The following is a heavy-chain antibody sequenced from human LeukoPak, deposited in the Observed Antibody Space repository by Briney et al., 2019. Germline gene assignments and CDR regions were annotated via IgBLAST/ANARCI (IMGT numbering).Heavy chain of an antibody. V-gene: IGHV1-46*01. D-gene: IGHD4-11*01. CDR1: GYTFTGYY. CDR2: IKPSDGST. J-gene: IGHJ4*02. Sequence: AASVKVSCKASGYTFTGYYMHWVRQAPGQGLEWMGIIKPSDGSTIYAQKSQGRVTMTSDTSTATVYMEVSSLRSDDTAVYYCARLDYSKFDYWGQGILVTVSS. CDR3: ARLDYSKFDY.